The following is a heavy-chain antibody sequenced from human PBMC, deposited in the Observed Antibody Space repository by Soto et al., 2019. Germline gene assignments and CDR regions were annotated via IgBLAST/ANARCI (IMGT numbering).Heavy chain of an antibody. Sequence: SETLSPTCTVSGASITFGGYSWSWILQTPGKGLEWIGYINHLETTFYNPSFESRLTLSIDRAKNQFSLKLHSMSAADRAVYFCARGGGSDSFDYWGQGILVTVSS. CDR1: GASITFGGYS. CDR2: INHLETT. CDR3: ARGGGSDSFDY. V-gene: IGHV4-30-2*01. J-gene: IGHJ4*02. D-gene: IGHD1-26*01.